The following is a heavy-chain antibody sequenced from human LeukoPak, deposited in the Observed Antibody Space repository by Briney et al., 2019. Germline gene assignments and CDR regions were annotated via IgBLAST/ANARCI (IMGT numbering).Heavy chain of an antibody. CDR2: IFYTGST. CDR1: GGSITSYY. D-gene: IGHD2-2*01. V-gene: IGHV4-59*01. Sequence: PSETLSLTCTVSGGSITSYYWSWFRQPPGKGLEFIGYIFYTGSTNYNPSLKSRVTISVDTSKNQFSLKLSSVTAADTAVYYCAREDCSSTSCYFDYWGQGTLVTVSS. J-gene: IGHJ4*02. CDR3: AREDCSSTSCYFDY.